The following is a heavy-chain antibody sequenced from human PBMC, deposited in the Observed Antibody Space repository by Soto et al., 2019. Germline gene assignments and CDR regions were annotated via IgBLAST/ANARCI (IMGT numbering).Heavy chain of an antibody. J-gene: IGHJ4*02. CDR2: IYYSGST. D-gene: IGHD3-10*01. CDR3: ARDEYGSGSYYGAEY. V-gene: IGHV4-59*01. CDR1: GGSISSYY. Sequence: PSETLSLTCTVSGGSISSYYWSWIRQPPGKGLEWIGYIYYSGSTNYNPSLKSRVTISVDTSKNQFSLKLSSVTAADTAVYYCARDEYGSGSYYGAEYWGQGTLVTVSS.